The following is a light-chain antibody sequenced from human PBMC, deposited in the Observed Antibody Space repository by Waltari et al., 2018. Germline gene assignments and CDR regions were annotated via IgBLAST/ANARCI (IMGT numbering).Light chain of an antibody. Sequence: DIQMTQSPSSLSASVGDRVTIPCRASQSISSYLNWYQQKPGKAPNLLFYAASILQSGVPSRFSGSGSGTDFTLTISSLQPEDFATYYCQQSDSTPWTFGQGTKVEIK. CDR1: QSISSY. V-gene: IGKV1-39*01. CDR3: QQSDSTPWT. CDR2: AAS. J-gene: IGKJ1*01.